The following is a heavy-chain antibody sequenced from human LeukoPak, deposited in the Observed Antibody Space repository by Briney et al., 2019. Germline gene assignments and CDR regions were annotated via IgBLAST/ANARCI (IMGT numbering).Heavy chain of an antibody. Sequence: ASVKVSCKASGGTFSSYAISWVRQAPGQGLEWMGGIIPIFGTANYAQKFQGRVTITADESTSTDYMELSSLRSEDTAVYYCARGDDTMIVGDIGSYYYYYMDVWGKGTTVTVSS. CDR1: GGTFSSYA. CDR3: ARGDDTMIVGDIGSYYYYYMDV. V-gene: IGHV1-69*13. D-gene: IGHD3-22*01. J-gene: IGHJ6*03. CDR2: IIPIFGTA.